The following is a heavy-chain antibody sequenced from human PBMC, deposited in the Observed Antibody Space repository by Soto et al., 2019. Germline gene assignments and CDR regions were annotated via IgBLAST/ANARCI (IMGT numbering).Heavy chain of an antibody. Sequence: VGSLRLSCAASGFTFSSYAMHWVRQAPGKGLEWVAVISYDGSNKYYADSVKGRFTISRDNSKNTLYLQMNSLRAEDTAVYYCARDLRYYYGSGSPDYWGQGTLVTVSS. D-gene: IGHD3-10*01. CDR2: ISYDGSNK. CDR3: ARDLRYYYGSGSPDY. J-gene: IGHJ4*02. V-gene: IGHV3-30-3*01. CDR1: GFTFSSYA.